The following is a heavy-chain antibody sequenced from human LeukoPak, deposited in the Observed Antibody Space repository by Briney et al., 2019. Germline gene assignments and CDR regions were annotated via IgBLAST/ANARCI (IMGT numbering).Heavy chain of an antibody. V-gene: IGHV3-21*01. D-gene: IGHD3-22*01. CDR3: ARVWSSGYTKDY. Sequence: PGGSLRLSCAASGFTFSTSTMHWVRQAPGKGLQWVSSISTGSSYIYYADSMKGRFTISRDNAKNSVYLQMNSLRAEDTAVYYCARVWSSGYTKDYWSQGTLVTVSS. CDR2: ISTGSSYI. J-gene: IGHJ4*02. CDR1: GFTFSTST.